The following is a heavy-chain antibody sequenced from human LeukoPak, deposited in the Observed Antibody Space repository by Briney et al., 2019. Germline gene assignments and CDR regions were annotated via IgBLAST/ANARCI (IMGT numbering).Heavy chain of an antibody. CDR3: ARRPDSSSSNWFDP. CDR2: IYYSGST. V-gene: IGHV4-31*03. Sequence: PSETLSLTCTVSGGSISSGGYYWSWIRQHPGKGLEWIGYIYYSGSTYYNPSLKSRVSISVDTSKNQFSLKLSSVTAADTAVYYCARRPDSSSSNWFDPWGQGTLVTVSS. J-gene: IGHJ5*02. D-gene: IGHD6-6*01. CDR1: GGSISSGGYY.